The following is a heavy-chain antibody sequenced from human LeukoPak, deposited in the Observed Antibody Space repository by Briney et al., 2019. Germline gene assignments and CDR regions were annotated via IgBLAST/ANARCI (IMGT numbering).Heavy chain of an antibody. D-gene: IGHD2-15*01. Sequence: SVTVSCTASGGTFSSYAISWVRQAPGQGLEWMGGIIPIFGTANYAQKFQGRLTITADESTSTAYMELSSLRSEDTAVYYCARGSALLALSFDYWGQGTLVTVSS. V-gene: IGHV1-69*13. J-gene: IGHJ4*02. CDR3: ARGSALLALSFDY. CDR2: IIPIFGTA. CDR1: GGTFSSYA.